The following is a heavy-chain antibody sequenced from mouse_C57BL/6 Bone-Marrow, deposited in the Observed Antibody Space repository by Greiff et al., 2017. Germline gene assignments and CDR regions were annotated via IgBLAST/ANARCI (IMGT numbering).Heavy chain of an antibody. J-gene: IGHJ3*01. V-gene: IGHV1-50*01. CDR2: IDPSDSYT. CDR3: GSPTAQATWAWFAY. CDR1: GYTFTSYW. Sequence: QVQLQQPGAELVKPGASVKLSCKASGYTFTSYWMQWVKQRPGQGLEWIGEIDPSDSYTNYNQKFKGKATLTVDTSSRTAYMQLSSLTSEASAVYSWGSPTAQATWAWFAYWGQGTRVTVSA. D-gene: IGHD3-2*02.